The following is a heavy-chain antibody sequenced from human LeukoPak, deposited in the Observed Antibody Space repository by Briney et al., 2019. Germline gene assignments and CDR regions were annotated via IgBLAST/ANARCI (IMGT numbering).Heavy chain of an antibody. CDR3: AREENGGVYDDGFDI. CDR2: IYYNGIT. V-gene: IGHV3-53*01. Sequence: GGSLRLSCTASEFNVSSNYISWIRQAPGGRLEWLSVIYYNGITFYSDSVKGRFTISRDTSKNTVYLQMNSLRGEDTAIYYCAREENGGVYDDGFDIWGRGTMVTVSS. J-gene: IGHJ3*02. D-gene: IGHD5/OR15-5a*01. CDR1: EFNVSSNY.